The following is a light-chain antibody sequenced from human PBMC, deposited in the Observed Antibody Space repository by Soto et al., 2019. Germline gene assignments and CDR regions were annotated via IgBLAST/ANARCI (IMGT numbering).Light chain of an antibody. CDR2: GNS. J-gene: IGLJ1*01. Sequence: QSVLTQPPSVSGAPGQRVTISCTGSSSNIGAGYDVHWYQQLPGTAPKLLIYGNSSRPSGVPARFSGSKSGTSASLAITGLQADDEADYYCQSYDSSVTLRVFGTGTKVTVL. CDR1: SSNIGAGYD. CDR3: QSYDSSVTLRV. V-gene: IGLV1-40*01.